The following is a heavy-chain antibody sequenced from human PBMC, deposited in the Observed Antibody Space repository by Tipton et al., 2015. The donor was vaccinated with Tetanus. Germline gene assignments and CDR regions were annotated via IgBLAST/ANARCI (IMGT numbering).Heavy chain of an antibody. V-gene: IGHV3-30*03. CDR3: ATGRTLDY. CDR1: GFAFSAFG. CDR2: ISYDGTEK. J-gene: IGHJ4*02. D-gene: IGHD1-26*01. Sequence: SLRLSCAASGFAFSAFGMHWVRQAPGKGLEWVAFISYDGTEKHYVDSVKGRFTVSRDNAKNSLSLQMKSLGDEDTAVYYCATGRTLDYWGQGTRVTVST.